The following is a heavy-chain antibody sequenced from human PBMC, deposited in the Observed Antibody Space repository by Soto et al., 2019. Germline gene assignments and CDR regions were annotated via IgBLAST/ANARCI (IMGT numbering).Heavy chain of an antibody. V-gene: IGHV3-21*01. D-gene: IGHD3-22*01. J-gene: IGHJ3*02. CDR3: ARDRYYYDSSGYPDAFDI. CDR2: ISSSSSYI. Sequence: GGSLRLSCAASGFTFSSYSMNWVRQAPGKGLEWVSSISSSSSYIYYADSVKGRFTISRDNAKNSLYLQMNSLRAEDTAVYYCARDRYYYDSSGYPDAFDIWGQGTMVTVSS. CDR1: GFTFSSYS.